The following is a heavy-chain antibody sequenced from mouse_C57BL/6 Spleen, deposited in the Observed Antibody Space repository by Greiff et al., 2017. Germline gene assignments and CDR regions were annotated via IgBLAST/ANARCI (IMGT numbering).Heavy chain of an antibody. D-gene: IGHD1-1*01. CDR1: GYTFTSYW. Sequence: VQLQQPGAELVKPGASVKLSCKASGYTFTSYWMHWVKQRPGQGLEWIGMIHPNSGSTNYNEKFKSKATLTVDKSSSTAYMQLSSLTSEDSAVYYCARSPNYGSSLDYWGQGTTLTVSS. CDR3: ARSPNYGSSLDY. J-gene: IGHJ2*01. V-gene: IGHV1-64*01. CDR2: IHPNSGST.